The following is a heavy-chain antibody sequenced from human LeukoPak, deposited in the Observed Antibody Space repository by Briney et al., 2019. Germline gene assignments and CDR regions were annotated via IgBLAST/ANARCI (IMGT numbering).Heavy chain of an antibody. J-gene: IGHJ5*02. D-gene: IGHD3-10*01. V-gene: IGHV1-24*01. CDR2: LHPEDDEP. CDR1: GNLLSEVP. CDR3: ATNRGRWFGETDVWFDP. Sequence: ASVKVSCKVSGNLLSEVPIHWVRQAPGTGLEWLGGLHPEDDEPVYAQEFLGRLTLTEDASTDTAYMELSSLRLEDTAVYYCATNRGRWFGETDVWFDPWGQGTLVTVFS.